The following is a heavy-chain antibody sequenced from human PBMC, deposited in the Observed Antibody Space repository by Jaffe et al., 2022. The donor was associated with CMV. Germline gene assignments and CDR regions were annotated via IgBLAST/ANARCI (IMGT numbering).Heavy chain of an antibody. CDR2: ISGSGGST. D-gene: IGHD4-17*01. J-gene: IGHJ6*03. V-gene: IGHV3-23*04. CDR3: AKHGREYGDYIFYYYYYMDV. Sequence: EVQLVESGGGLVQPGGSLRLSCAASGFTFSSYAMSWVRQAPGKGLEWVSAISGSGGSTYYADSVKGRFTISRDNSKNTLYLQMNSLRAEDTAVYYCAKHGREYGDYIFYYYYYMDVWGKGTTVTVSS. CDR1: GFTFSSYA.